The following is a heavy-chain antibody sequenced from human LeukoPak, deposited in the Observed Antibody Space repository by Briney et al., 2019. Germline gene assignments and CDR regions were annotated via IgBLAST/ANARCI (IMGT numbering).Heavy chain of an antibody. J-gene: IGHJ5*01. Sequence: PGGSLRLSCTASGFTFSIYAMSWVSQDPGRGMEWVSAITSRGDTTFYADSVRGRFTIYRENSKNTMYLQINRLRAGDTAVFYCAKDRPNYFGSNGHYYRRNGDSWGQGTLVTVSS. D-gene: IGHD3-10*01. CDR3: AKDRPNYFGSNGHYYRRNGDS. CDR1: GFTFSIYA. V-gene: IGHV3-23*01. CDR2: ITSRGDTT.